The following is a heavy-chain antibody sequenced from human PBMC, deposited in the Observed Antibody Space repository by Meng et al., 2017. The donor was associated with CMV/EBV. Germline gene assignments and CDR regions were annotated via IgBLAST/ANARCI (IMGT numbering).Heavy chain of an antibody. V-gene: IGHV4-59*11. CDR1: GDSSSTHF. CDR3: ARADYGSGNFYFDY. D-gene: IGHD3-10*01. CDR2: IYYIGAT. J-gene: IGHJ4*02. Sequence: SETLSLTCTISGDSSSTHFWSWIRQAPGKGLEWIGYIYYIGATSYNPSLKSRVTISIDTSKNQFSLNLSSVTAADTAIYYCARADYGSGNFYFDYWAQGTPVTVSS.